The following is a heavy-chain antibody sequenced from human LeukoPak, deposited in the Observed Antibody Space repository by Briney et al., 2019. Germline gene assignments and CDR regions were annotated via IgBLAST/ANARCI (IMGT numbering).Heavy chain of an antibody. CDR1: GFIFDDYA. Sequence: PGGSLRLFCAASGFIFDDYAMHWVRQAPGKGLEWVSCSSWNSSSIGYADSVKRRFTISRDNAKNSLYLQMNSLRAEDTVLYYCTKDAGDISDFDYWGQGTLVTVSS. CDR3: TKDAGDISDFDY. V-gene: IGHV3-9*01. D-gene: IGHD4-17*01. J-gene: IGHJ4*02. CDR2: SSWNSSSI.